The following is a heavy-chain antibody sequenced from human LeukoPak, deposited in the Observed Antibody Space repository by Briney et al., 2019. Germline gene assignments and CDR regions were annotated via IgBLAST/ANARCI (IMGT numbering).Heavy chain of an antibody. D-gene: IGHD4-17*01. J-gene: IGHJ5*01. CDR1: GFIFSSYW. CDR2: IKQDGTET. V-gene: IGHV3-7*05. CDR3: ARAPTVTTRVFAS. Sequence: GGSLRLSCAAPGFIFSSYWMTWVRQAPGKGLEWVANIKQDGTETYYVDSLKGRFTISRDNAKNSLYLQLNSLRAEDTAVYYCARAPTVTTRVFASWGQGTLVTVSS.